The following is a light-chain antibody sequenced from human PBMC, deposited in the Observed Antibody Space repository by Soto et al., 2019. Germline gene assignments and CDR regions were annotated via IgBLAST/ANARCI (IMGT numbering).Light chain of an antibody. CDR1: SSNIGNSY. J-gene: IGLJ3*02. Sequence: QSVLTQPPSVSAAPGQTVTISCSGSSSNIGNSYVSWYRQLQGTAPKLSIYETDKRTTGPPERFSGSKSGTSATLGITGLQRGDEADYYCGTWDSILSAWVFGGGTKLTVL. CDR3: GTWDSILSAWV. V-gene: IGLV1-51*01. CDR2: ETD.